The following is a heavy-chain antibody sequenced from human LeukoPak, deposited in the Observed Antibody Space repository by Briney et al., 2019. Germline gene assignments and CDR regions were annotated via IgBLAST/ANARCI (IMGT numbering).Heavy chain of an antibody. CDR2: IYYSGST. CDR1: GGSISSGGYS. V-gene: IGHV4-31*03. Sequence: SETLSLTCTVSGGSISSGGYSWGWIRQHPGKGLEWIGYIYYSGSTYYNPSLKSRVTISVDTSKNQFSLKLSSVTAADTAVYYCARGADPDNYYDSSGYYYRNDAFDIWGQGAMVTVSS. D-gene: IGHD3-22*01. J-gene: IGHJ3*02. CDR3: ARGADPDNYYDSSGYYYRNDAFDI.